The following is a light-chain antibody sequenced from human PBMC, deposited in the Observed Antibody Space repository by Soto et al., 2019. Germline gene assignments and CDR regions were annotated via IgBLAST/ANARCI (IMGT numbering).Light chain of an antibody. CDR3: PQYGSTLLFT. CDR1: QSVSSSY. J-gene: IGKJ3*01. Sequence: EIVLTQSPGTLSLSPGERATLSCRASQSVSSSYLAWYQQKPGQAPRLLIYGASSRATGIPDRFSGSGSGTDCALTVSSREPEYVAVYYCPQYGSTLLFTFGPGTKVDIK. CDR2: GAS. V-gene: IGKV3-20*01.